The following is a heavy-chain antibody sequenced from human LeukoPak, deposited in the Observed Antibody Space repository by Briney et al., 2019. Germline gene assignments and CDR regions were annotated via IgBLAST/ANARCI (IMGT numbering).Heavy chain of an antibody. V-gene: IGHV3-7*04. CDR2: IYQDGRKK. D-gene: IGHD3-10*01. CDR3: ARRHHCGFLDS. Sequence: AGYLRLSCAASGVMFPSYWMTWVRQAPGKGLEWVANIYQDGRKKYYMDSVKGRFTISTDNAKTSMYLQMNSLRAEDTAVYYCARRHHCGFLDSWGQGTLVTV. J-gene: IGHJ4*02. CDR1: GVMFPSYW.